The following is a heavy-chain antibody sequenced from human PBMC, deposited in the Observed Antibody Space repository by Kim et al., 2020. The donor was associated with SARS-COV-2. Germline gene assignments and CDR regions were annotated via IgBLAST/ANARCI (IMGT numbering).Heavy chain of an antibody. CDR3: ARVFPRRIAARPAYFDY. V-gene: IGHV3-7*01. CDR1: GFTFSSYW. J-gene: IGHJ4*02. CDR2: IKQDGSEK. D-gene: IGHD6-6*01. Sequence: GGSLRLSCAASGFTFSSYWMSWVRQAPGKGLEWVANIKQDGSEKYYVDSVKGRFTISRDNAKNSLYLQMNSLRAEDTAVYYCARVFPRRIAARPAYFDYWGQGTLVTVSS.